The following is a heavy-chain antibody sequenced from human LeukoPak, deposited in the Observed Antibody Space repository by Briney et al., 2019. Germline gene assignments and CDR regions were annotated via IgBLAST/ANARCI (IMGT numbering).Heavy chain of an antibody. CDR3: ARVGIPYGDLYYFDY. D-gene: IGHD4-17*01. Sequence: PGRSLRLSCAAPGFTFNDYAMPWVRQAPGKGLEWVSGIGWNSVARGYADSVRGRFTISRDNSKNTLYLQMNGLRAEDTAVYYCARVGIPYGDLYYFDYWGQGTLVTVSS. V-gene: IGHV3-9*01. J-gene: IGHJ4*02. CDR1: GFTFNDYA. CDR2: IGWNSVAR.